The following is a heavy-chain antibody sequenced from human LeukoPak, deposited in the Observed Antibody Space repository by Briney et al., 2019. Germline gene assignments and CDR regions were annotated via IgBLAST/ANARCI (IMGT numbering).Heavy chain of an antibody. CDR1: GGSISSGSYY. D-gene: IGHD3-10*01. V-gene: IGHV4-61*01. CDR3: ARSVRGATLGY. J-gene: IGHJ4*02. CDR2: IYYSGST. Sequence: SQTLSLTCTVSGGSISSGSYYWSWIRQPPGKGLEWIGYIYYSGSTNYNPSLKSRVTISVDTSKNQFSLKLSSVTAADTAVYYCARSVRGATLGYWGQGTLVTVSS.